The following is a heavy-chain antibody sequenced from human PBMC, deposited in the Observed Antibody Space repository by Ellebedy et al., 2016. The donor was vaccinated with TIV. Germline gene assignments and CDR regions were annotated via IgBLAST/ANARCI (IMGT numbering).Heavy chain of an antibody. CDR1: GFTFSNYG. V-gene: IGHV3-33*01. Sequence: GESLKISXAASGFTFSNYGMHWVRQAPGKGLEWVAVIWYDGSNKYYADSVKGRFTISRDNSKNTLYLQMDSLRAEDTALYYCATQTGWGRFDNWGQGTLVTVSS. CDR2: IWYDGSNK. CDR3: ATQTGWGRFDN. D-gene: IGHD3-16*01. J-gene: IGHJ4*02.